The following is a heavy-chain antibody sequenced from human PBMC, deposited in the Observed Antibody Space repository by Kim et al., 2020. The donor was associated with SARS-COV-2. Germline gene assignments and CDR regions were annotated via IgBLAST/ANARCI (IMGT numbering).Heavy chain of an antibody. V-gene: IGHV3-30*18. Sequence: GGSLRLSCAASGFTFSSYGMHWVRQAPGKGLEWVAVISYDGSNKYYADSVKGRFTISRDNSKNTLYLQMNSLRAEDTAVYYCAKDTGGYSYGYYNGDYFDYWGQGTLVTVSS. D-gene: IGHD5-18*01. J-gene: IGHJ4*02. CDR2: ISYDGSNK. CDR1: GFTFSSYG. CDR3: AKDTGGYSYGYYNGDYFDY.